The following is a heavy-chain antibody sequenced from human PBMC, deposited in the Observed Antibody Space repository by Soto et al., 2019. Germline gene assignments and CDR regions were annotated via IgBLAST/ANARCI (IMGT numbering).Heavy chain of an antibody. CDR2: ISGSGGST. D-gene: IGHD6-6*01. V-gene: IGHV3-23*01. Sequence: GGSLRLSCAAFGFTFSSYAMSRVRQAPGKGLEWVSAISGSGGSTYYADSVKGRFTISRDNSKNTLYLQMNSLRAEDTAVYYCAKGQVAARPLTMDVWGKGTTVTVSS. CDR3: AKGQVAARPLTMDV. CDR1: GFTFSSYA. J-gene: IGHJ6*03.